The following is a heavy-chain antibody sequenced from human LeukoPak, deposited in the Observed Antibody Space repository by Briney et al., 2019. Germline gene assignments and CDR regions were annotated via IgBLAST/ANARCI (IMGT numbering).Heavy chain of an antibody. J-gene: IGHJ6*03. Sequence: GGSLRLSCAASGFTVSSNYMSWVRQAPGKGLEWVSYISSSSSTIYYADSVKGRFTISRDNAKNSLYLQMNSLRAEDTAVYYCARAYDYHYYYYMDVWGKGTTVTVSS. CDR2: ISSSSSTI. CDR1: GFTVSSNY. V-gene: IGHV3-48*01. CDR3: ARAYDYHYYYYMDV.